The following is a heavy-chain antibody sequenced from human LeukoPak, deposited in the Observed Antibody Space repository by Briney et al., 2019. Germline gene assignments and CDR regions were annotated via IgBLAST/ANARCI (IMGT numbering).Heavy chain of an antibody. Sequence: GGSLRLSCAASGFSFSSYAMGWVRQAPGKGLEWVSAFSGSGGSTYYADSVKGRFTISRDNSKNTLYLQMNSLRAEDTAVYYCANDGDYDPLDYWGQGTLVTVSS. V-gene: IGHV3-23*01. J-gene: IGHJ4*02. D-gene: IGHD4-17*01. CDR2: FSGSGGST. CDR1: GFSFSSYA. CDR3: ANDGDYDPLDY.